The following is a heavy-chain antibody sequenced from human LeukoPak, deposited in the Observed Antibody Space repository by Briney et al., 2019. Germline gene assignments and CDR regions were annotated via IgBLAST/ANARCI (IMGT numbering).Heavy chain of an antibody. CDR1: AGSISNYY. CDR3: ACLTTADAFDI. CDR2: IYASGSA. D-gene: IGHD3-22*01. V-gene: IGHV4-4*07. Sequence: PSETLSLTCTVSAGSISNYYWSWIRQPAGKGLEWIGLIYASGSANYNPSLKSRVTISVDTSKNQFSLKLSSVTAADTAVYYCACLTTADAFDIWGQGTMVTVSS. J-gene: IGHJ3*02.